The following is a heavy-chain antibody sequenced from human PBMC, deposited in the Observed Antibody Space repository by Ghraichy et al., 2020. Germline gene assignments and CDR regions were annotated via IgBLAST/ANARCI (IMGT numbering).Heavy chain of an antibody. CDR1: GGSISSYY. Sequence: SETLSLTCTVSGGSISSYYWSWIRQPPGKGLEWIGYIYYTGITGYNPSLKSRVTISVDTSKNQFSLKLSSVTAADTAVYYCARSDWGSGGHYFDYWGQGTLVTASS. CDR3: ARSDWGSGGHYFDY. D-gene: IGHD7-27*01. CDR2: IYYTGIT. V-gene: IGHV4-59*01. J-gene: IGHJ4*02.